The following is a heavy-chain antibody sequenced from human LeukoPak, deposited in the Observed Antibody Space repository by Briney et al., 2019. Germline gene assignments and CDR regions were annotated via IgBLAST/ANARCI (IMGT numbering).Heavy chain of an antibody. V-gene: IGHV3-21*01. D-gene: IGHD6-13*01. CDR2: ISSSSSYI. Sequence: VWSLRDACAQSEVTCRGYSIRSGRQAPGKRQEWVSSISSSSSYIYYADSVKGRFTISRDNAKNSLYLQMNSLRAEDTAIYYCARGGCAAAGCGMDVWGQGTTVTVSS. CDR1: EVTCRGYS. CDR3: ARGGCAAAGCGMDV. J-gene: IGHJ6*02.